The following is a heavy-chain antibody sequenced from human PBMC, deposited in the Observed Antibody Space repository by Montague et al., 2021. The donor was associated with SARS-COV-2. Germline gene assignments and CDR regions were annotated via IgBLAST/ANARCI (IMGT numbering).Heavy chain of an antibody. CDR2: MYNSEKI. Sequence: SETLSLTCTVSGASISSYSWSWIRQPPGKGLEWIGYMYNSEKINXNPSLQSRVTISVDTSKRQLSLKLNSVTAADTAVYFCARAIVSGLCSGGSCYKGYYYDMDVWGKGTTVTVSS. CDR3: ARAIVSGLCSGGSCYKGYYYDMDV. J-gene: IGHJ6*03. V-gene: IGHV4-59*13. D-gene: IGHD2-15*01. CDR1: GASISSYS.